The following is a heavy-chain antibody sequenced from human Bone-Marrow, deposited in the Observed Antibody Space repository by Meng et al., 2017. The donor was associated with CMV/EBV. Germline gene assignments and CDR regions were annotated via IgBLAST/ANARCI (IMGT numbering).Heavy chain of an antibody. CDR3: AREPYDYVWGSYRYFDY. CDR2: IYYSGST. D-gene: IGHD3-16*02. CDR1: SISSGDSY. V-gene: IGHV4-30-4*01. Sequence: SISSGDSYWSWIRQPPGKGLEWIGYIYYSGSTYYNPSLKSRVTISVDTSKNQFSLQLSSVTAADTAIYYCAREPYDYVWGSYRYFDYWGQGTLVTVSS. J-gene: IGHJ4*02.